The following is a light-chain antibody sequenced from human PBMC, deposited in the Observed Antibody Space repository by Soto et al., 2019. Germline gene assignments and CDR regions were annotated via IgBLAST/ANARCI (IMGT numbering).Light chain of an antibody. CDR1: SSDVGGYIY. Sequence: QSVLTQPASVSGSPRQSITISCTGNSSDVGGYIYVSWYQHQPGKAPKLMIFDVSNEASGNSNCFSGTKSGNTATVTISGPRAEVDADYYCSSYRSTSTLVVFGGGTKLTVL. CDR3: SSYRSTSTLVV. V-gene: IGLV2-14*03. CDR2: DVS. J-gene: IGLJ2*01.